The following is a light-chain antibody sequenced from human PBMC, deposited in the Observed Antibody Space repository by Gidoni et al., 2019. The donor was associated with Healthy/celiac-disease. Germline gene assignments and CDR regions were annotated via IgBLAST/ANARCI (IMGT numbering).Light chain of an antibody. V-gene: IGLV2-14*01. CDR3: SSDKSSSTYV. Sequence: QSSLTQPASVSASPGQSITISCTGTSSDVGGYNYVSWYQQQPGKATKLMIYEVSNRPSGVYNRCAGNKAGKTAPLTIAGHQADDEDDYYCSSDKSSSTYVFGTGTKVTVL. J-gene: IGLJ1*01. CDR2: EVS. CDR1: SSDVGGYNY.